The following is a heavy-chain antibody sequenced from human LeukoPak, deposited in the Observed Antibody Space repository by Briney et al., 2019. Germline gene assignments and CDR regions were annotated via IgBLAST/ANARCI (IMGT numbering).Heavy chain of an antibody. D-gene: IGHD6-13*01. CDR1: GFTFDDYA. Sequence: GRSLRLSCAASGFTFDDYAMPWVRHAPGKGLEWVSGISWNSGSIGYADSVKGRFTISRDNAKNSLYLQMNSLRAEDTALYYCAKDIESSGWSPYANFDYWGQGTLVTVSS. J-gene: IGHJ4*02. CDR3: AKDIESSGWSPYANFDY. V-gene: IGHV3-9*01. CDR2: ISWNSGSI.